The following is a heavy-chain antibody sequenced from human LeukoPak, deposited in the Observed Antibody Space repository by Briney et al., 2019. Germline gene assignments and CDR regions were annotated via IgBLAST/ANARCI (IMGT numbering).Heavy chain of an antibody. CDR1: GFTFSSYA. V-gene: IGHV3-23*01. CDR3: AKEQYYYDGSGFDY. D-gene: IGHD3-22*01. J-gene: IGHJ4*02. Sequence: SGGSLRLSCAASGFTFSSYAVSWVRQAPGKGLEWVSAISGSGGSTYYADSVKGRFTISRDNSKNTLYLQRNSLRAEDTAVYYCAKEQYYYDGSGFDYWGQGTLVTVSS. CDR2: ISGSGGST.